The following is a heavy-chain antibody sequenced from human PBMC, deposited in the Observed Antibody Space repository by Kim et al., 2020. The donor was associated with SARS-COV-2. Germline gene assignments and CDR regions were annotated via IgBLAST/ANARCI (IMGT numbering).Heavy chain of an antibody. J-gene: IGHJ6*02. CDR1: GYSFTSYW. V-gene: IGHV5-10-1*01. CDR3: EKAAHYGMDV. D-gene: IGHD6-25*01. Sequence: GESLKISCKGSGYSFTSYWISWVRQMPGKGLEWMGRIDPSDSYTNYSPSFQGHVTISADKSISTAYLQWSSLKASDTAMYYCEKAAHYGMDVWGQGTTVTVSS. CDR2: IDPSDSYT.